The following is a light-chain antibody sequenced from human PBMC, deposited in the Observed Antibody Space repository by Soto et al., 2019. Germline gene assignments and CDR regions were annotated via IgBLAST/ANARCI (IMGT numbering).Light chain of an antibody. CDR3: VQTQHTWT. J-gene: IGKJ1*01. V-gene: IGKV2-28*01. CDR1: QSLLHSNGYNY. Sequence: DLVMTQSPLSLPVTPGEPASISCRSSQSLLHSNGYNYLDWYLQKPGQSPQLLIYLGSNRASGVPDRFSGSGSGTDFTLKISRVEAEDVGVYYCVQTQHTWTFGQGTKVEIK. CDR2: LGS.